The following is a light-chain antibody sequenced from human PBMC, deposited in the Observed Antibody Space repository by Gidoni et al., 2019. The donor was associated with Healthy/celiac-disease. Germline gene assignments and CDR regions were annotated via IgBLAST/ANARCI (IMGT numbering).Light chain of an antibody. V-gene: IGLV1-40*01. CDR1: SSNIGAGYD. CDR3: QSYDSSLSV. J-gene: IGLJ1*01. Sequence: QSVLTQPPSVSGAAGPRVTISCTGSSSNIGAGYDVHWYQQLPGTAPKLLIYGNSNRPSGVPDRFSGSKSGTSASLAITGLQAEDEADYYCQSYDSSLSVFGTGTKVTVL. CDR2: GNS.